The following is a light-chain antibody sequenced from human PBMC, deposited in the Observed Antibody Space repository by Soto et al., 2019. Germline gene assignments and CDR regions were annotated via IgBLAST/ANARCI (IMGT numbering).Light chain of an antibody. CDR2: INSDGSH. CDR1: SWHTNYA. V-gene: IGLV4-69*01. Sequence: QSVLTQSPSASASPGASVKLTCTLSSWHTNYAIAWHQQQPEKGPRFLMKINSDGSHSKGDGVPDRFSGSSSGAERYFTISSLQSEDEADYYCQTWGTGIVTFGGGTKLTVL. CDR3: QTWGTGIVT. J-gene: IGLJ2*01.